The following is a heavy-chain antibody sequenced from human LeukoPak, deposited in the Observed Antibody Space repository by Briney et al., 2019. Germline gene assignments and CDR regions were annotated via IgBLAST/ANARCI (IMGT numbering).Heavy chain of an antibody. CDR1: GGSFSGYY. CDR3: ARGSSGSSLNCFDP. D-gene: IGHD2-15*01. CDR2: INHSGST. V-gene: IGHV4-34*01. J-gene: IGHJ5*02. Sequence: PSETLSLTCAVYGGSFSGYYWSWIRQPPGKGLEWIGEINHSGSTNYNPSLKSRVTISVDTSKNQFSLKLSSVTAADTAVYYCARGSSGSSLNCFDPWGQGTLVTVSS.